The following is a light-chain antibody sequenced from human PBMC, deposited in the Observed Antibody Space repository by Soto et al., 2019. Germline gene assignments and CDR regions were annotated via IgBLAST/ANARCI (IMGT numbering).Light chain of an antibody. Sequence: DIQMTQSPTSLSASIGDRVTISCQACQDITKSLNWYQQKAGKAPKVLIYDASNLETGVPSRFSGTGSGTEFTLTISTLQPEDVATYYCQQFAHLPTFGGGTKVDIK. CDR3: QQFAHLPT. J-gene: IGKJ4*01. CDR1: QDITKS. V-gene: IGKV1-33*01. CDR2: DAS.